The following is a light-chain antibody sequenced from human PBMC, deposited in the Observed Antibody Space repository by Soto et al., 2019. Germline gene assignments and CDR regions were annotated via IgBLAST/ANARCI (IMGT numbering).Light chain of an antibody. Sequence: QPVLTQPPSVSGAPGQRVTIYCTGSSSNIGAGYDVHWYQQLPGRAPKRLIYGNTNRPSGVPDRFSGSKSGTSASLAITGLQAEDEADYYCLSFDSSLSVVFGGGTKLTVL. CDR1: SSNIGAGYD. V-gene: IGLV1-40*01. CDR3: LSFDSSLSVV. CDR2: GNT. J-gene: IGLJ2*01.